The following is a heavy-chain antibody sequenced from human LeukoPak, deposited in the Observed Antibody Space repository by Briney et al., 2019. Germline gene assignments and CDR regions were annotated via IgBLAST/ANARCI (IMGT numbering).Heavy chain of an antibody. V-gene: IGHV4-61*05. CDR1: GGSISSSSYY. Sequence: KPSETLSLTCTVSGGSISSSSYYWGWIRQPPGKGLEWIGYIYYSGSTNYNPSLKSRVTISVDTSKNQFSLKLSSVTAADTAVYYCAREIEDGYNRFDYWGQGTLVTVSS. CDR2: IYYSGST. J-gene: IGHJ4*02. D-gene: IGHD5-24*01. CDR3: AREIEDGYNRFDY.